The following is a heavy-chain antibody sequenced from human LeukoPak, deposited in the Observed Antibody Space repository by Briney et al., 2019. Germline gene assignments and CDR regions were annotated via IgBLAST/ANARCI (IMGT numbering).Heavy chain of an antibody. V-gene: IGHV4-34*01. CDR3: ARGSKRASGYYYGSGSYSHAFDY. CDR2: INHSGST. CDR1: GGSFSGYY. J-gene: IGHJ4*02. Sequence: SETLSLTCAVYGGSFSGYYWSWIRRPPGKGLEWIGEINHSGSTNYNPSLKSRVTISVDTSKNQFSLKLSSVTAADTAVYYCARGSKRASGYYYGSGSYSHAFDYWGQGTLVTVSS. D-gene: IGHD3-10*01.